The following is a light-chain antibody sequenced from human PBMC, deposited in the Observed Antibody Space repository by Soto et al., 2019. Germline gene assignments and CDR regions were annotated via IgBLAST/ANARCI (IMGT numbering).Light chain of an antibody. CDR3: QHYDGSAVT. J-gene: IGKJ4*01. Sequence: EIVLTQSPGTQSLSPGERATLSCRATQSVSSNSLGWYQQKPGQAPRLLIFGASSRATGVPDRFSGSGSETDFTLTISRLEPEDFAVYYCQHYDGSAVTFGGGTKVEIK. CDR1: QSVSSNS. CDR2: GAS. V-gene: IGKV3-20*01.